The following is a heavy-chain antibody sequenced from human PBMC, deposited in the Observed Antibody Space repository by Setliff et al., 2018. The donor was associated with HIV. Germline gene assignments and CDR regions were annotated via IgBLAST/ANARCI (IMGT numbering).Heavy chain of an antibody. CDR3: ARDAGYSGYVLDY. V-gene: IGHV1-69*08. Sequence: SVKVSCKASGGTFSNYPISWVRQAPGQGLEWMGKISPALGTADYAQKFQGRDTITADQSTRTVYMELSSLRSEDTAVYYCARDAGYSGYVLDYWGQGTGVTVSS. CDR2: ISPALGTA. D-gene: IGHD5-12*01. J-gene: IGHJ4*02. CDR1: GGTFSNYP.